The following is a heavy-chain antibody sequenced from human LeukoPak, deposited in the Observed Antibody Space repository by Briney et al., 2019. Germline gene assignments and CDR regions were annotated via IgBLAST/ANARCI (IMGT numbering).Heavy chain of an antibody. V-gene: IGHV3-30-3*01. CDR2: ISSDGTTK. CDR3: AREGSSGYYPLYYYYGMDV. J-gene: IGHJ6*02. D-gene: IGHD3-22*01. CDR1: GFTFRNYA. Sequence: GRSLRLSCVASGFTFRNYAMHWVRQAPGKGLEWVIVISSDGTTKYYADSVKGRFTISRDNSKNTLYLQMNSLRAEDTAVYYCAREGSSGYYPLYYYYGMDVWGQGTTVTVSS.